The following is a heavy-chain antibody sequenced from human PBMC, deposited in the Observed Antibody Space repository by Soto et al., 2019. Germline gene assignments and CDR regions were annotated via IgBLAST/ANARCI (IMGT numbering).Heavy chain of an antibody. J-gene: IGHJ4*02. D-gene: IGHD3-10*01. V-gene: IGHV3-11*01. CDR3: AGDPYYYASGF. Sequence: QVELVESGGGLVEPGGSLRLSCAASGFSFSDYYMTWIRQAPGKGLEWVSKISGGGSTTYYADSVKGRFTVSRDNAKKSLYLQMNSLRAEDTAVYYCAGDPYYYASGFWGQGTLVTVSS. CDR2: ISGGGSTT. CDR1: GFSFSDYY.